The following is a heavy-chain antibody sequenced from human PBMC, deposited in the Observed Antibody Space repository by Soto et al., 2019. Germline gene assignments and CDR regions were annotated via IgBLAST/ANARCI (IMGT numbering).Heavy chain of an antibody. D-gene: IGHD6-19*01. V-gene: IGHV3-43*01. J-gene: IGHJ6*02. CDR1: GFTFDDYT. CDR2: ISRVGGRT. CDR3: AKDIGSRKNSSGLQGGMDV. Sequence: GGSLRLSCAASGFTFDDYTMHWVRHAPGNGREWGSRISRVGGRTYYAHYVKGRFTISRNNSKTSLYLQMMSLRTEDTDLYYDAKDIGSRKNSSGLQGGMDVWGQGTTVTVSS.